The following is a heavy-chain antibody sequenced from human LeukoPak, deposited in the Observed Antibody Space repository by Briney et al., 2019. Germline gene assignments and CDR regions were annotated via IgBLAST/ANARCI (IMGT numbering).Heavy chain of an antibody. CDR2: IRTTAEGAKYA. J-gene: IGHJ4*02. D-gene: IGHD3-9*01. Sequence: GGSLRLSCAASGFSFTDYPMNWVRQAPGKGLEWISNIRTTAEGAKYAYYADSVKSRVTISRDDGKNTLYLHMNSLRDDDTAVYYCATDQRYAFDYWGQGILVTVSS. V-gene: IGHV3-48*02. CDR3: ATDQRYAFDY. CDR1: GFSFTDYP.